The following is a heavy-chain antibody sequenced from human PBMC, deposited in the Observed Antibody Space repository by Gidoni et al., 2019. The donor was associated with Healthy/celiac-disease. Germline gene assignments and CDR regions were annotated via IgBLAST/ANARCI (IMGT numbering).Heavy chain of an antibody. D-gene: IGHD3-10*01. CDR1: GFTFSSYS. CDR3: ARARGVTGSYWNLFDY. Sequence: EVQLVESGGGLVKPGGSLRLSCAASGFTFSSYSMNWVRQAPGKGLEWVSSISSSSSYIYYADSVKGRFTISRDNAKNSLYLQMNSLRAEDTAVYYCARARGVTGSYWNLFDYWGQGTLVTVSS. V-gene: IGHV3-21*01. CDR2: ISSSSSYI. J-gene: IGHJ4*02.